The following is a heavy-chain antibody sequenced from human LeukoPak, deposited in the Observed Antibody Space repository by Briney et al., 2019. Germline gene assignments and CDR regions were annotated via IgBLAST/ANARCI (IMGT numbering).Heavy chain of an antibody. CDR2: INRSGTT. CDR3: ATIRWGAGYSLRRHDS. CDR1: GGSISSSSYY. Sequence: SETLSLTCTVSGGSISSSSYYWGWIRQPPGKGLEWIGVINRSGTTSYNPSLESRVTISKDTSNNQFSLILTSVTAADTAVYYCATIRWGAGYSLRRHDSWGQGTLVTVSS. V-gene: IGHV4-39*07. J-gene: IGHJ4*02. D-gene: IGHD6-13*01.